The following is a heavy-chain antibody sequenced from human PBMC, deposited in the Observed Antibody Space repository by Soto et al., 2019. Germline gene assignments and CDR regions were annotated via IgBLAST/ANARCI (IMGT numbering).Heavy chain of an antibody. CDR2: XXXXXXX. D-gene: IGHD6-13*01. V-gene: IGHV4-34*01. Sequence: SETLSLTCAVYGGSFSGYYWSWIRQPPGKGLEWIGXXXXXXXXXXXXSLKSRVTISVDTSKNQFSLKLSSVTAADTAVYYCARGDSSSWIYYYGMDVWGQGTTVTVS. CDR3: ARGDSSSWIYYYGMDV. CDR1: GGSFSGYY. J-gene: IGHJ6*02.